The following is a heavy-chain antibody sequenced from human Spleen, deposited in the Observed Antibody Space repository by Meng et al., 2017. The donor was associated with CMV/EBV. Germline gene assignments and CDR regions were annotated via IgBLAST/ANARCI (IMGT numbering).Heavy chain of an antibody. CDR2: ISYDGSNK. CDR3: AREWYSYGPIDY. Sequence: QVPLVESGGGVVQPGRSLRLSCAASGFTFSSYAMHWVRQAPGKGLEWVAVISYDGSNKSYADSVKGRFTISRDNSKNTLYLQMNSLRAEDTAVYYCAREWYSYGPIDYWGQGTLVTVSS. CDR1: GFTFSSYA. J-gene: IGHJ4*02. D-gene: IGHD5-18*01. V-gene: IGHV3-30-3*01.